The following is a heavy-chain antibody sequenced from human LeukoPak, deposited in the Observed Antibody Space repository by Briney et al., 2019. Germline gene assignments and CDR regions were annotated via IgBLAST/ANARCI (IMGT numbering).Heavy chain of an antibody. V-gene: IGHV3-30-3*01. CDR3: ARAPGSYSSSPVDY. CDR2: ISYDGSNK. D-gene: IGHD6-6*01. Sequence: GGPLRLSCAASGFTFSSYAMHWVRQAPGKGLEWAAVISYDGSNKYYADSVKGRFTISRDNSKNTLYLQMNSLRAEDTAVYYCARAPGSYSSSPVDYWGQGTLVTVSS. J-gene: IGHJ4*02. CDR1: GFTFSSYA.